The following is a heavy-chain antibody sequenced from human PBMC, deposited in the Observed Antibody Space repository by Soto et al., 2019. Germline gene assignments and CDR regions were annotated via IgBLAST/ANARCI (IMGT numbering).Heavy chain of an antibody. D-gene: IGHD1-1*01. CDR2: ISGRDAYT. V-gene: IGHV3-23*01. J-gene: IGHJ4*02. Sequence: DVQVLESGGGLVQPGGSLRLSCEASGFTISNYGMAWVRQAPGKGLEWVSAISGRDAYTYYADSVKGRFTISRDNSKKTLYLQRSSLTAEDTALYYCAKVERMTPYTHLRWGEGTLVTVSS. CDR1: GFTISNYG. CDR3: AKVERMTPYTHLR.